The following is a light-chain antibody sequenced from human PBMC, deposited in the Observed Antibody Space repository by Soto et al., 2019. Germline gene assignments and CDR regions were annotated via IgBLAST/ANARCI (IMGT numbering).Light chain of an antibody. V-gene: IGKV3-15*01. J-gene: IGKJ2*03. CDR3: QHYNNWPPYS. CDR1: QDVSTN. CDR2: GAS. Sequence: ETVMTQSPDTLSVSPGESATLSCRVSQDVSTNLAWFHQKPGQTPRLVLYGASKRATGIHARFSGSGSGRHFTLTISSLQSEDFGVYYCQHYNNWPPYSFGQGTKVEIK.